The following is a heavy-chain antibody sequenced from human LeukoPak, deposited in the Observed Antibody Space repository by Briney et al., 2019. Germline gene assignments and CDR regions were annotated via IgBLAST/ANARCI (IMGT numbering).Heavy chain of an antibody. V-gene: IGHV3-15*07. D-gene: IGHD1-1*01. CDR2: IKGKSDGGTT. CDR1: GFTVSSNY. J-gene: IGHJ6*02. Sequence: GGSLRLSCAASGFTVSSNYMNWVRQAPGKGLEWVGRIKGKSDGGTTHYAAPVKGRFTISRDDSKNMLFLQMNTLKTEDTAMYYCSYNMDVWGPGTTVTVSS. CDR3: SYNMDV.